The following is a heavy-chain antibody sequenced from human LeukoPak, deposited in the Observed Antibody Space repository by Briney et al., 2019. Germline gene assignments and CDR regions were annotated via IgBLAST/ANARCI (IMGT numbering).Heavy chain of an antibody. J-gene: IGHJ6*03. CDR3: ARQSIAARGYYYYMDV. CDR2: IYYSGST. Sequence: SETLSLTCTVSSGSISSTSYFWGWIRQPPGKGLEWIGSIYYSGSTNYNPSLKSPVTMSVDTPKNQFSLKLTSVTAADTAVYYCARQSIAARGYYYYMDVWGKGTTVTVSS. D-gene: IGHD6-6*01. CDR1: SGSISSTSYF. V-gene: IGHV4-39*01.